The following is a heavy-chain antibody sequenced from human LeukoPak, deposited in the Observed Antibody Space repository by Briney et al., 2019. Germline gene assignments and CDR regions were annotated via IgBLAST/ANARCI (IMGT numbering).Heavy chain of an antibody. CDR1: GFTFSSYW. Sequence: GGSLRLSCVTSGFTFSSYWMSWVRQAPGKGLEWVTNIKPDESETYYVDSVKGRFTVSRDNAKNSVYLQMNSLRVEDTAVYYCARVGDGATLEYWGQGTLVTVSS. CDR3: ARVGDGATLEY. J-gene: IGHJ4*02. CDR2: IKPDESET. V-gene: IGHV3-7*01. D-gene: IGHD1-26*01.